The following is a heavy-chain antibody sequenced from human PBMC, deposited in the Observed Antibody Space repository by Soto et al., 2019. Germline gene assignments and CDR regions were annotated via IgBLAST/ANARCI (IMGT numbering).Heavy chain of an antibody. D-gene: IGHD3-10*02. CDR1: GGSISSGGYY. Sequence: SETLSLTCTVSGGSISSGGYYWSWIRQHPGKGLEWIGYIYYSGSTYYNPSLKSRVTISVDTSKNQFSLKLSSVTAADTAVYYCARRRPVRGQGCYFDYWGQGTLVTVSS. J-gene: IGHJ4*02. CDR3: ARRRPVRGQGCYFDY. CDR2: IYYSGST. V-gene: IGHV4-31*03.